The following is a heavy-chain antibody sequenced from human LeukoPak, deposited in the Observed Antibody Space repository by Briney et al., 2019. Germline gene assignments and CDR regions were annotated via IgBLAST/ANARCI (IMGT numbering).Heavy chain of an antibody. CDR2: FSGSGTST. V-gene: IGHV3-23*01. J-gene: IGHJ4*02. D-gene: IGHD3-3*01. Sequence: GGSLRLACAASGFPFSGYAMSWVRQTPGKGLEWVAAFSGSGTSTYYADSVKGRFTISRDNSKNILFLQMSSLRVEDTAIYYCAKDSRLLRGVVTTAFDSWGQGTLVTVSS. CDR3: AKDSRLLRGVVTTAFDS. CDR1: GFPFSGYA.